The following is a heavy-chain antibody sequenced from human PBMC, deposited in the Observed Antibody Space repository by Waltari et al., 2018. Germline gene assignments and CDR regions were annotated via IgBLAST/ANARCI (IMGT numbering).Heavy chain of an antibody. Sequence: EVQLVESGGGLVQPGGSLRLSCAASGFTFSSYAMSWVRQAPGKGLEWVSAISGSGGSTYYADSVKGRVTISRDNSKNTLYLQMNSLRAEDTAVYYCAKEDIVVVPAAQYTSFDYWGQGTLVTVSS. CDR2: ISGSGGST. CDR3: AKEDIVVVPAAQYTSFDY. J-gene: IGHJ4*02. CDR1: GFTFSSYA. V-gene: IGHV3-23*04. D-gene: IGHD2-2*01.